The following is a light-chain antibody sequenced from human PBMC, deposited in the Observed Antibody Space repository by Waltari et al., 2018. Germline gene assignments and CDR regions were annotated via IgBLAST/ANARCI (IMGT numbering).Light chain of an antibody. V-gene: IGKV1-39*01. Sequence: DIQMPQSPSSLSPSVGARVTITCRASQSISSYLNWYQQKRGKAPKLLIYGASSLQSGVPSRFSGSGSGTDFTLTISSLQPEDFATYYCQQSYTTPLTFGGGTRVEIK. CDR3: QQSYTTPLT. J-gene: IGKJ4*01. CDR1: QSISSY. CDR2: GAS.